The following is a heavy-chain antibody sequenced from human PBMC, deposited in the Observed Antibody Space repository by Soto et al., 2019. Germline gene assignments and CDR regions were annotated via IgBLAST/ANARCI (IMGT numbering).Heavy chain of an antibody. CDR1: GLTFSNFS. CDR2: IFASSTTI. J-gene: IGHJ4*02. V-gene: IGHV3-48*04. CDR3: ARDRDWAFDY. Sequence: PGGSLRLSCVASGLTFSNFSMVRVRQAPGKGLEWVSYIFASSTTIYYADSVKGRFTVSRDNAQNSLFLLMNSLRAEDTAVYYCARDRDWAFDYWGRGTLVTVSS. D-gene: IGHD3-9*01.